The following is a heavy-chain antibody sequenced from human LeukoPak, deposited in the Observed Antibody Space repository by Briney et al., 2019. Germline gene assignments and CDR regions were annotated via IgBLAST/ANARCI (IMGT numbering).Heavy chain of an antibody. V-gene: IGHV1-2*02. D-gene: IGHD3-22*01. CDR1: GYTFTGYY. Sequence: ASVTVSFKASGYTFTGYYMHWVRQAPGQGLEWMGWINPNSGGTNYAQKFQGRVTMTRDRSISTAYMELSRLRSDYTAVYYCARGSDDSGRYHHDAFDIWGQGTMVTVSS. CDR3: ARGSDDSGRYHHDAFDI. CDR2: INPNSGGT. J-gene: IGHJ3*02.